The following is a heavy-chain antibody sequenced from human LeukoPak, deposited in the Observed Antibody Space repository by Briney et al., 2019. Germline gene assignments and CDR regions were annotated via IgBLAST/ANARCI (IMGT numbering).Heavy chain of an antibody. V-gene: IGHV3-9*01. CDR3: AKDMNRAGIAAAAT. D-gene: IGHD6-13*01. J-gene: IGHJ5*02. CDR1: GFTFDDYA. CDR2: ISWNSGSI. Sequence: GGSLRLSCAASGFTFDDYAMHWVRQAPGKGLEWVSGISWNSGSIGYADSVKGRFTISRDNAKNSLYLQMNSLRAEDTALYYCAKDMNRAGIAAAATWGQGTLVTVSS.